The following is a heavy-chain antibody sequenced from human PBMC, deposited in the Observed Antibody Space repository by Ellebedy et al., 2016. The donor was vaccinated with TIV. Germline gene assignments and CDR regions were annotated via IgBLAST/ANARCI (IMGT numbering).Heavy chain of an antibody. CDR2: IGTAGDT. V-gene: IGHV3-13*01. CDR3: AREFYYYNSSGGDAFDI. CDR1: GFTFSSYD. Sequence: GESLKISCAASGFTFSSYDMHWVRQATGKGLEWVSAIGTAGDTSYPGSVKGRFTITRDNSTNTLYLQMNSLRAEDTAVYYCAREFYYYNSSGGDAFDIWGQGTMVTVSS. D-gene: IGHD3-22*01. J-gene: IGHJ3*02.